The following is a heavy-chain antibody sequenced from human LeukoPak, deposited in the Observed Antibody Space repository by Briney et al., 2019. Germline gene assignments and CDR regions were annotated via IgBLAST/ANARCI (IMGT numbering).Heavy chain of an antibody. D-gene: IGHD5-18*01. Sequence: SETLSLTCAVYGGSFSAYYWTWIRQPPGKGLEWIGEINHSGSSNYNSSLRSRVTISVDTSYKRFSLRLSSVTAADTAVYYCAPRGDIEHSYVYGKWFDPWGQGTRVTVSS. CDR3: APRGDIEHSYVYGKWFDP. J-gene: IGHJ5*02. V-gene: IGHV4-34*01. CDR1: GGSFSAYY. CDR2: INHSGSS.